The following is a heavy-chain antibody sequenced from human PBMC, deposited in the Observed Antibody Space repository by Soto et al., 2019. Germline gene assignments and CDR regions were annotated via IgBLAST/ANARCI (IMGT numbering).Heavy chain of an antibody. V-gene: IGHV3-48*01. Sequence: EVQLVESGGGLVQPGGSLRLSCAASGFTFSNYSMNWVRQAPGKGLEWVSYITSSSSTIYYADSVKGRFSISRDNAKNSLCLQMNSLRAEDTAVYYCARDGYCTGGSCYSDRGSDYWGQGTLVTVSS. D-gene: IGHD2-15*01. CDR1: GFTFSNYS. J-gene: IGHJ4*02. CDR2: ITSSSSTI. CDR3: ARDGYCTGGSCYSDRGSDY.